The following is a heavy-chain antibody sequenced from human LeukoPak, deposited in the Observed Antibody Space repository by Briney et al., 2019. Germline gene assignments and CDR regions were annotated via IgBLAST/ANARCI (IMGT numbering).Heavy chain of an antibody. V-gene: IGHV3-23*01. CDR3: AKHGSGRYFDY. J-gene: IGHJ4*02. CDR2: ISDSGGKT. CDR1: GFTFSTFSNYG. D-gene: IGHD6-19*01. Sequence: GGSLRLSCAASGFTFSTFSNYGMSWVRQAPGKGLEWVSAISDSGGKTYYADSMKGRFTISRDNAKNTLYLQMNSLRAEDTAVYYCAKHGSGRYFDYWGQGTLVTVSS.